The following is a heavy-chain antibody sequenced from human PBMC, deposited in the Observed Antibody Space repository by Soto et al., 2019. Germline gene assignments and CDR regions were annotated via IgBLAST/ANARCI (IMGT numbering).Heavy chain of an antibody. D-gene: IGHD6-6*01. CDR3: ARGHSTSGYDS. Sequence: PSETLSLTCSVYGASFSGYYWSWIRQSPGKGLEWIGEIHYSGSTHYNPSLKSRLTFSIDESQSQFYMMLTSVTAADTALYFCARGHSTSGYDSWGQGSLVTVSS. CDR1: GASFSGYY. V-gene: IGHV4-34*01. J-gene: IGHJ4*02. CDR2: IHYSGST.